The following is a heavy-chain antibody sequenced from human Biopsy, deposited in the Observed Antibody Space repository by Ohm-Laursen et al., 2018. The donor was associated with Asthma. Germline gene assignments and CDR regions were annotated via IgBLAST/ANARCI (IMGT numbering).Heavy chain of an antibody. Sequence: TLSLTCIVSGDSPGSVSSPAYYWSWVRQLPGKGLEWIGYISYSGTTFYHPSLKSRLIISLDTSKNQFSLKLSSVTAADTAIYYCARVRGDGLGTSIGSYFGMDVWGQGTTVTVSS. D-gene: IGHD3-10*01. CDR1: GDSPGSVSSPAYY. J-gene: IGHJ6*02. CDR2: ISYSGTT. V-gene: IGHV4-31*03. CDR3: ARVRGDGLGTSIGSYFGMDV.